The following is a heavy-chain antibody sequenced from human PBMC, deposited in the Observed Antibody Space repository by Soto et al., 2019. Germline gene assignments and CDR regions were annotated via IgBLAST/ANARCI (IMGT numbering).Heavy chain of an antibody. CDR3: ARGRGIAVARRWYDR. Sequence: PSETLSLTCTVSGGSISSSSFHWGWIRQPPGKGLEWIGSIYYSGSTYYSPSLKSRVTISVDTSKNQFSLKLSSVTAADTAVYYCARGRGIAVARRWYDRWGQGTLVTVSS. CDR2: IYYSGST. V-gene: IGHV4-39*07. J-gene: IGHJ5*02. CDR1: GGSISSSSFH. D-gene: IGHD6-19*01.